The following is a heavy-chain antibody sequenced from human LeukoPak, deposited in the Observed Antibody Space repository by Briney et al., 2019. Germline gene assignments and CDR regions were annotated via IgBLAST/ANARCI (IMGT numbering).Heavy chain of an antibody. CDR3: ARPVRSFGTDYYFDY. CDR1: GFTFSTYW. CDR2: INTDESGT. D-gene: IGHD1-14*01. Sequence: GGSLRLSCAASGFTFSTYWMHWVRQAPGKGLVWVSRINTDESGTSYADSVKGRFTISRDNAKNTLYLQMNSLRAEDTAVYYCARPVRSFGTDYYFDYWGQGTLVTVSS. J-gene: IGHJ4*02. V-gene: IGHV3-74*01.